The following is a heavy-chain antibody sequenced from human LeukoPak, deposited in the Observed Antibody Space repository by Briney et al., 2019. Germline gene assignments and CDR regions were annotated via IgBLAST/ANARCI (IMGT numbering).Heavy chain of an antibody. V-gene: IGHV1-18*01. CDR2: ISGYNGNT. J-gene: IGHJ4*02. CDR1: GYTFTNYG. Sequence: GASVKVSCKASGYTFTNYGISWVRQAPGQGLEWMGWISGYNGNTNYAQKLQGRLTMTTDTSTSTAYMELRSLRSDDTAVYYCARDRYSSSAHPKNPGDYWGQGTLVTVSS. D-gene: IGHD6-6*01. CDR3: ARDRYSSSAHPKNPGDY.